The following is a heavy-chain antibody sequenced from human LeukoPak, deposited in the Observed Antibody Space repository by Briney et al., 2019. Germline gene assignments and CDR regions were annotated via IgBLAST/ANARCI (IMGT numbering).Heavy chain of an antibody. CDR1: GFTFSSYG. CDR3: AGTSPSMAANFDY. J-gene: IGHJ4*02. Sequence: PGRSLRLSCAASGFTFSSYGMHWVRQAPGKGLEWVAVIWYDGSNKYYADSVKGRFTISRDNSKNTLYLQMNSLRAEDTAVYYCAGTSPSMAANFDYWGQGTLVTVSS. V-gene: IGHV3-33*01. D-gene: IGHD6-25*01. CDR2: IWYDGSNK.